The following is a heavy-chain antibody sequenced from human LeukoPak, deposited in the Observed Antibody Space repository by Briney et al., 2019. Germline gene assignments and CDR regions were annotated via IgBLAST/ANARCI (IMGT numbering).Heavy chain of an antibody. CDR1: GDSITTNSYW. D-gene: IGHD3-16*01. V-gene: IGHV4-39*01. Sequence: TSSETLSLTCSISGDSITTNSYWWGWIRQSPWKGLEWIGGIYSSANIYYNPSLKTRAPISPDTSKNQYSLRLTSVTAADTAIYYCARRGIWDLQIGNWFDPWGQGILVIVSS. J-gene: IGHJ5*02. CDR3: ARRGIWDLQIGNWFDP. CDR2: IYSSANI.